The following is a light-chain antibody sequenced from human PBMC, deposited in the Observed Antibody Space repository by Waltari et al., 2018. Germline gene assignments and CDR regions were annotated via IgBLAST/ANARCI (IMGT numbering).Light chain of an antibody. J-gene: IGLJ2*01. Sequence: QSALTQPASVSGTPGQSITISCTGTSSDVGGYNSVYWYQQHPGIAPQLLIYDVTYRPSGVSNRFSGSKSGNTASLTISGLQAEDEADYYCSSYTSTRTLVFGGGTKLTVL. CDR3: SSYTSTRTLV. CDR2: DVT. V-gene: IGLV2-14*03. CDR1: SSDVGGYNS.